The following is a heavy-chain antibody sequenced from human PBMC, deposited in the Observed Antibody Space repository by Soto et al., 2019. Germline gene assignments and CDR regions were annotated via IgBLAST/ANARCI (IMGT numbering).Heavy chain of an antibody. D-gene: IGHD3-22*01. CDR2: IFYTGST. CDR3: ARRPSSGYAYYFDY. Sequence: PSETLSLTCSVSDESISSSTYYWGWIRQPPGKGLEWLGYIFYTGSTYKNPSLKSRVTISADSSKNQFSVNLTSVTATDTAVYYSARRPSSGYAYYFDYWGQGIFVTVSS. J-gene: IGHJ4*02. V-gene: IGHV4-39*01. CDR1: DESISSSTYY.